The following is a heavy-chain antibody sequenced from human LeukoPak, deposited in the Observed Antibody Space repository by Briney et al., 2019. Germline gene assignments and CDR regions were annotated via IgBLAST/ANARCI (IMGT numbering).Heavy chain of an antibody. V-gene: IGHV3-23*01. D-gene: IGHD2-2*01. CDR3: AKGRLGYCSSTSCYHFDY. Sequence: SGGSLRLSCAASGFTFSSYAMSWVRQAPGKGLEWVSSISGSGGSTYYADSVRGRFTISRDNSKNTLSLQMNSLRAEDTAVYYCAKGRLGYCSSTSCYHFDYWGQGTLVTVSS. CDR2: ISGSGGST. J-gene: IGHJ4*02. CDR1: GFTFSSYA.